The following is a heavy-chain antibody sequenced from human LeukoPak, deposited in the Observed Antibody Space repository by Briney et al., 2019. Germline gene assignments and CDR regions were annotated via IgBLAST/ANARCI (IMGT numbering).Heavy chain of an antibody. Sequence: SETLSLTCAVYGGSFSGYYWSWIRQPPGKGLEWIGEINHSGSTNYNPSLKSRVTISVDTSKNQFSLKLSSVTAADTAVYYCARGRPYYDSWSGYDDNWFDPWGQGTLVTVSS. CDR1: GGSFSGYY. D-gene: IGHD3-3*01. V-gene: IGHV4-34*01. J-gene: IGHJ5*02. CDR2: INHSGST. CDR3: ARGRPYYDSWSGYDDNWFDP.